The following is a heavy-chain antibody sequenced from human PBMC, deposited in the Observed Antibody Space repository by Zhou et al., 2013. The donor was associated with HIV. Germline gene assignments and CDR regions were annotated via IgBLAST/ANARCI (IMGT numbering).Heavy chain of an antibody. J-gene: IGHJ3*02. CDR2: IIPILGIA. D-gene: IGHD3-9*01. CDR1: GGTFSSYA. CDR3: ARDPHYDILTGYPEGAFDI. Sequence: QVQLVQSGAEVKKPGSSVKVSCKASGGTFSSYAISWVRQAPGQGLEWMGRIIPILGIANYAQKFQGRVTITADKSTSTAYMELSSLRSEDTAVYYCARDPHYDILTGYPEGAFDIWGQGTMVTVSS. V-gene: IGHV1-69*04.